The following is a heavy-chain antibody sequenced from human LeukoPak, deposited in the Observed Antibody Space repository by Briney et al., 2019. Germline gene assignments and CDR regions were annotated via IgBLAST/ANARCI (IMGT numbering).Heavy chain of an antibody. CDR1: GYTFTSYA. J-gene: IGHJ5*02. V-gene: IGHV1-3*01. D-gene: IGHD3-22*01. Sequence: EASVKVSCKASGYTFTSYAMHWVRQAPGQRLEWMGWINAGNGNAKYSQKFQGRVTITRDTSASTAYMELSSLRSEDTAVYYCARARSPSSGYLLRDHNWFDPWGQGTLVTVSS. CDR3: ARARSPSSGYLLRDHNWFDP. CDR2: INAGNGNA.